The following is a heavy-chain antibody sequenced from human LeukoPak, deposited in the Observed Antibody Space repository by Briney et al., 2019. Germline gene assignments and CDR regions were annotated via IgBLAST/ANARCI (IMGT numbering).Heavy chain of an antibody. V-gene: IGHV4-34*01. CDR1: GGSFSGYY. Sequence: SETLSLTCAVYGGSFSGYYWSWIRQPPGEGLEWIGEINHSGSTNYNPSLKSRVTISVDTSKNQFSLKLSSVTAADTAVYYCARAVPTGYSSSWRRVLHEFDYWGQGTLVTVSS. J-gene: IGHJ4*02. CDR2: INHSGST. D-gene: IGHD6-13*01. CDR3: ARAVPTGYSSSWRRVLHEFDY.